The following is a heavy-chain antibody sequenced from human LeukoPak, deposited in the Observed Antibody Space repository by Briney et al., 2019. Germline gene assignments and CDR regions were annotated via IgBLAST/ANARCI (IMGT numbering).Heavy chain of an antibody. CDR1: GFTFSSYW. V-gene: IGHV3-15*01. J-gene: IGHJ6*02. Sequence: PGGSLRLSCAASGFTFSSYWMSWVRQAPGQGLEWIGRIKSKTDGETTEYAAPVKGRFTISRDDSKNTLYLQMNSLKTEDTAVYYCTTLRLALAYGVDVWGQGTTVTVSS. CDR3: TTLRLALAYGVDV. CDR2: IKSKTDGETT. D-gene: IGHD5/OR15-5a*01.